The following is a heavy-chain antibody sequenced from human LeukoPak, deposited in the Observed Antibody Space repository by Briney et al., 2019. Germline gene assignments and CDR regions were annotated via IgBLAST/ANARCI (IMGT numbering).Heavy chain of an antibody. D-gene: IGHD3-3*01. CDR1: GFTVSSNY. CDR2: IYSGGST. J-gene: IGHJ6*02. Sequence: QSGGSLRLSCAASGFTVSSNYMSWVRQAPGKGQEWVSVIYSGGSTYYADSVKGRLTISRDNSKNTLYLQMNSLRAEDTAVYYCARDLTGYYDFWSGHYYYGMDVWGQGTTVTVSS. V-gene: IGHV3-53*01. CDR3: ARDLTGYYDFWSGHYYYGMDV.